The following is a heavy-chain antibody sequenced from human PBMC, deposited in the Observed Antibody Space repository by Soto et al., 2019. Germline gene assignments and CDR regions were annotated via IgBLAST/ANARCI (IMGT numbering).Heavy chain of an antibody. J-gene: IGHJ4*02. CDR2: ISVYNGNT. Sequence: QVQLVQSGGEVKKPGASVKVSCKASGYTFTYYGISWVRQAPGQGLEWMGWISVYNGNTNYAQKVQCRVTMTTDTSTSTAYMELRSLRSGDTAVYYCARVRYHDDSGWKDFDYWGQGTLVTVSS. D-gene: IGHD3-22*01. CDR3: ARVRYHDDSGWKDFDY. V-gene: IGHV1-18*01. CDR1: GYTFTYYG.